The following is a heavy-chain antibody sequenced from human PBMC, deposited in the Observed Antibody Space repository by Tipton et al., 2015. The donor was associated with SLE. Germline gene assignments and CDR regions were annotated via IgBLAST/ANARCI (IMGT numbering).Heavy chain of an antibody. CDR2: ISSSGRD. D-gene: IGHD1-26*01. CDR3: ARQHSGGATDT. Sequence: TLSLTCSVSGDFISDSSFHWGWIRQPPGKGLEWIGSISSSGRDYYNPSLRSRVTISRDTSKNQFSLNVNSVTAADTAVYYCARQHSGGATDTWGQGTLVTVSS. J-gene: IGHJ5*02. CDR1: GDFISDSSFH. V-gene: IGHV4-39*07.